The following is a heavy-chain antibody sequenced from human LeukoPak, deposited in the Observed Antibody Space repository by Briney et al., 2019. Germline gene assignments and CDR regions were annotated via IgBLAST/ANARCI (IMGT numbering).Heavy chain of an antibody. CDR2: IWYDGSNK. V-gene: IGHV3-33*01. D-gene: IGHD3-10*01. J-gene: IGHJ4*02. CDR1: GFTFSSYG. Sequence: PGGSLSLSCAASGFTFSSYGMHWVRQAPGKGLEWVAVIWYDGSNKYYADSVKGRFTISRDNSKNTLYLQMNSLRAEDTAVYYCARDSSVSGVDYWGQGTLVTVSS. CDR3: ARDSSVSGVDY.